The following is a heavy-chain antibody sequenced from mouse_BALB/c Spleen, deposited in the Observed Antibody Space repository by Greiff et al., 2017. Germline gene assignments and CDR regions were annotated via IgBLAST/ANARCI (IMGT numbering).Heavy chain of an antibody. CDR3: ARGRRGYYFDY. J-gene: IGHJ2*01. CDR1: GFTFSSYA. V-gene: IGHV5-6-5*01. Sequence: EVKVEESGGGLVKPGGSLKLSCAASGFTFSSYAMSWVRQTPEKRLEWVASISSGGSTYYPDSVKGRFTISRDNARNILYLQMSSLRSEDTAMYYCARGRRGYYFDYWGQGTTLTVSS. D-gene: IGHD2-12*01. CDR2: ISSGGST.